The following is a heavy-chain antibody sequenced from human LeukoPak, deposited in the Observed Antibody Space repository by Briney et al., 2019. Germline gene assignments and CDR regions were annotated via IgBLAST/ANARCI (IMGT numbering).Heavy chain of an antibody. CDR1: GYTFTSYG. V-gene: IGHV1-18*01. J-gene: IGHJ5*02. CDR3: ARSLPMSVVVPAAMMFDP. CDR2: ISAYNGNT. D-gene: IGHD2-2*01. Sequence: ASVKVSCKASGYTFTSYGISWVRQAPGQGLEWMGWISAYNGNTNYAQKLQGRVTMTTDTSTSTAYMELRSLRSDDTAVYYCARSLPMSVVVPAAMMFDPWGQGTLVTVSS.